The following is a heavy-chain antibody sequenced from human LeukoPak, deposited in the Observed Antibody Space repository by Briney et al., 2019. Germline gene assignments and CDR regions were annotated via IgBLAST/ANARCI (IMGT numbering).Heavy chain of an antibody. CDR2: IKSKTDGGTT. J-gene: IGHJ4*02. CDR1: GFTFSNGW. D-gene: IGHD2-8*01. CDR3: TRNGNLAY. Sequence: PGGSLRLSCVASGFTFSNGWMSWVRQAPGKGLEWVGRIKSKTDGGTTDYAAPVKGRFTISRDDSKSIAYLQLNSLKTEDTAVYYCTRNGNLAYWGQGTLVTVSS. V-gene: IGHV3-15*01.